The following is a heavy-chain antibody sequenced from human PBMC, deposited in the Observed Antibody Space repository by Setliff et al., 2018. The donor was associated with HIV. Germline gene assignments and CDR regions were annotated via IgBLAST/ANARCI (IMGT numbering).Heavy chain of an antibody. D-gene: IGHD5-18*01. CDR1: GYSISSGYY. V-gene: IGHV4-38-2*01. Sequence: SETLSLTCAVSGYSISSGYYWGWIRQPPGKGLEWIGSIYHSGSTYYNPSLKSRVTISVDTSKNQFSLKLYSVTAADTSVYYCARRWGIRGYSSWGQGTLVTSPQ. J-gene: IGHJ5*02. CDR3: ARRWGIRGYSS. CDR2: IYHSGST.